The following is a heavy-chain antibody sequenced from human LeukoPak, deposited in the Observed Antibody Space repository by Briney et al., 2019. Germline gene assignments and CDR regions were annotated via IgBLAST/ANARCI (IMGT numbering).Heavy chain of an antibody. CDR3: ARDNSCSGGSCSFYYGMYV. CDR2: IWYDGSNK. V-gene: IGHV3-33*01. D-gene: IGHD2-15*01. J-gene: IGHJ6*02. Sequence: AGGSLRLSCAASGFTFSSYGMHWVRQAPGKGLEWVAVIWYDGSNKYYADSVKGRFTISRDNSKNTLYLQMNSLRAEDTAVYYCARDNSCSGGSCSFYYGMYVWGQVTTVTVSS. CDR1: GFTFSSYG.